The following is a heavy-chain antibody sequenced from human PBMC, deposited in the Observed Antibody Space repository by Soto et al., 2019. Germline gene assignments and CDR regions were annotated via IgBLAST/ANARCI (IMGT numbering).Heavy chain of an antibody. CDR3: ARVSTGHWNILDYYYYGIDV. CDR2: TYYRSKWYN. Sequence: PSQTLSLTCDISGDSVSGNSAAWNWIRQSPSRGLEWLGRTYYRSKWYNEYAVSVKSRMSINVDTSKNQFSLQLKFVTPEDTAEYYCARVSTGHWNILDYYYYGIDVWGQGTTVTVSS. CDR1: GDSVSGNSAA. D-gene: IGHD3-9*01. V-gene: IGHV6-1*01. J-gene: IGHJ6*02.